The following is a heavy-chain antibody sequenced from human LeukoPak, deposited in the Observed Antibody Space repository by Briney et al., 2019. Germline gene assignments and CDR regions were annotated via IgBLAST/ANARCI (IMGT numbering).Heavy chain of an antibody. D-gene: IGHD6-6*01. CDR1: GGTFSSYA. CDR3: ARAITHIAARSSNYYFDY. Sequence: GASVKVSCKASGGTFSSYAISWVRQAPGQRLEWMGWINAGNGNTKYSQKFQGRVTITRDTSASTAYMELSSLRSEDTAVYYCARAITHIAARSSNYYFDYWGQGTLVTVSS. J-gene: IGHJ4*02. CDR2: INAGNGNT. V-gene: IGHV1-3*01.